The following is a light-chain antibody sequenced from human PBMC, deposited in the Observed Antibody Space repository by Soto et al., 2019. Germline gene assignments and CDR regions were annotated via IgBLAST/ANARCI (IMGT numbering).Light chain of an antibody. V-gene: IGKV1-5*01. CDR2: DAS. CDR1: QSVTNR. CDR3: QHYGGLWT. J-gene: IGKJ1*01. Sequence: DMQMTQSPSTLSASVGDRVTITCRASQSVTNRLAWYQQKPGKAPKVLIYDASNLESGVPSRFSGSGFGTDFMLTISGVQPDEFATYWCQHYGGLWTFGQGTKVEV.